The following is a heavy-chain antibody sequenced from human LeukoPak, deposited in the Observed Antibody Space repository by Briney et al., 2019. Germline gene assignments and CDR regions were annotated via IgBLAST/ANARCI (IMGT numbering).Heavy chain of an antibody. CDR2: INHSGST. J-gene: IGHJ6*02. Sequence: SETLSLTCAVYGGSFSGYYWSWIRQPPGKGLEWIGEINHSGSTNYNPSLKSRVTISVDTSKNQFSLKLSSVTAADTAVYYCARLTIVVPSFGVDVWGPGTTVTVSS. CDR1: GGSFSGYY. D-gene: IGHD4-11*01. V-gene: IGHV4-34*01. CDR3: ARLTIVVPSFGVDV.